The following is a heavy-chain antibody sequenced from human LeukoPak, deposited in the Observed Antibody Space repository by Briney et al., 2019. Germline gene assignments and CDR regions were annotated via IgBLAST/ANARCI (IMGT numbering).Heavy chain of an antibody. J-gene: IGHJ5*02. CDR1: GFIFSNYA. CDR2: ISYDGSNK. V-gene: IGHV3-30*04. D-gene: IGHD1-26*01. CDR3: ARGNSGSYSQDWFDP. Sequence: GGSLRLSCAASGFIFSNYAMHWVRQAPGKGLEWVAVISYDGSNKDYADSVKGRFTISRDNAKNSLYLQMNSLRDDDMALYYCARGNSGSYSQDWFDPWGQGTLVTVSS.